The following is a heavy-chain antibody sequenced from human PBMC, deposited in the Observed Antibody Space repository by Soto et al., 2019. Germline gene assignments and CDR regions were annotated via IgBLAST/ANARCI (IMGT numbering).Heavy chain of an antibody. CDR1: GGTFSSYA. V-gene: IGHV1-69*01. J-gene: IGHJ5*01. D-gene: IGHD3-10*01. CDR2: IIPRYGPA. CDR3: ARVTSMVRGVIDNWFDT. Sequence: QVPLVQSGAEVKKPGSSVTVSCKASGGTFSSYAIHWVRQAPGQGLEWMGGIIPRYGPAKYAQRFQGRVTTTGDESTPTVYMELTSLTSQDTAVYYCARVTSMVRGVIDNWFDTWGHGTLVTVSS.